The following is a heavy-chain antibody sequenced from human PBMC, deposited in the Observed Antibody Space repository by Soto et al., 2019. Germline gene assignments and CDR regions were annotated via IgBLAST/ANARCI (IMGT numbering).Heavy chain of an antibody. V-gene: IGHV1-69*12. CDR3: ARPIQYYFDTSAQSAWFDP. CDR2: IIPIFSTP. CDR1: GGTFSSYA. Sequence: QVQLVQSGAEVKKPGSSVKVSWKTSGGTFSSYAISWVRQAPGQGLEWMGGIIPIFSTPNYAQKFQGRVTITADESTSTAYMELSSLRSEDTAVYYCARPIQYYFDTSAQSAWFDPWGQGTLVTVSS. J-gene: IGHJ5*02. D-gene: IGHD3-22*01.